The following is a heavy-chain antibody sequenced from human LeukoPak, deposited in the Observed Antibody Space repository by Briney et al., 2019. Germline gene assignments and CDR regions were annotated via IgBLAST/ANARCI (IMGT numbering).Heavy chain of an antibody. Sequence: ASVEVSCKASGYIFSDYYMHWVRQAPGQGLDWMGWINPNSGGTNYAQKFQGRVTLTRDTSINTAYMELSRLRSDDTAVYYCARHRGTSDAFDIWGQGTMVSVSS. V-gene: IGHV1-2*02. CDR1: GYIFSDYY. D-gene: IGHD1-1*01. CDR3: ARHRGTSDAFDI. J-gene: IGHJ3*02. CDR2: INPNSGGT.